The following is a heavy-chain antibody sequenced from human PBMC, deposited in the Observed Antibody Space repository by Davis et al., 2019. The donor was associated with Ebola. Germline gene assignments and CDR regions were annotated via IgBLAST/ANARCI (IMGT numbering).Heavy chain of an antibody. CDR2: FDPEDGET. D-gene: IGHD4-11*01. CDR1: GYTLTELS. J-gene: IGHJ5*02. V-gene: IGHV1-24*01. CDR3: ARVPLSYSNYVGDWFDP. Sequence: AASVKVSCKVSGYTLTELSMHWVRQAPGKGLEWMGGFDPEDGETIYAQKFQGRVTMTEDTSTDTAYMELSSLRSEDTAVYYCARVPLSYSNYVGDWFDPWGQGTLVTVSS.